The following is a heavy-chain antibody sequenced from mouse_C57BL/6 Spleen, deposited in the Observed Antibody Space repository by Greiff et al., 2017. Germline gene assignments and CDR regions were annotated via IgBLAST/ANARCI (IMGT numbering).Heavy chain of an antibody. D-gene: IGHD2-4*01. V-gene: IGHV1-9*01. CDR3: ARRADYDGTWFAY. J-gene: IGHJ3*01. Sequence: QVQLKESGAELMKPGASVKLSCKATGYTFTGYWIEWVKQRPGHGLEWIGEILPGSGSTNYNEKFKGKATFTADTSSNTAYMQLSSLTTEDSAIYYCARRADYDGTWFAYWGQGTLVTVSA. CDR2: ILPGSGST. CDR1: GYTFTGYW.